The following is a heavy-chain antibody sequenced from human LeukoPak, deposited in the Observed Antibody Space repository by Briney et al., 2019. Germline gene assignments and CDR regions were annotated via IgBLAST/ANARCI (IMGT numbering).Heavy chain of an antibody. D-gene: IGHD1-26*01. CDR2: MYYGGSP. CDR3: VTGRYSYGWYDH. CDR1: GGSISSFY. Sequence: SETLSLTCTVSGGSISSFYWSLIRQPPGKGLEWIGYMYYGGSPNYNPSLKSRVITSLDTSKNQFSLKLNSVTTADTAVYYCVTGRYSYGWYDHWGQGILVTVSS. V-gene: IGHV4-59*13. J-gene: IGHJ5*02.